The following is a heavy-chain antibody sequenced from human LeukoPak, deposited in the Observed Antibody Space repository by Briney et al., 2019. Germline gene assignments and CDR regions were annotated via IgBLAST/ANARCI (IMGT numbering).Heavy chain of an antibody. CDR1: GGSVSSYY. Sequence: PSETLSLTCTVSGGSVSSYYWSWIRQPPGQGLEWIGYSYTSGGTNYNPSLKRRVTISVDTSKNQFSLRLFSVTAADTAVYYCARRDVYYFYMDVWGKGTTVTVSS. CDR3: ARRDVYYFYMDV. CDR2: SYTSGGT. V-gene: IGHV4-4*09. J-gene: IGHJ6*03.